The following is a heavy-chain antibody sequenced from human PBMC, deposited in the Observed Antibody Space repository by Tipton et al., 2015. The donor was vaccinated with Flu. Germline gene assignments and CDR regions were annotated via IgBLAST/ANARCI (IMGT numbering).Heavy chain of an antibody. D-gene: IGHD6-19*01. V-gene: IGHV4-39*07. CDR3: ARGPGRYSSGWYFVDY. Sequence: TLSLTCTVSGGPISSSSYYWGWLRQPPGKGLEWIGSIYYSGSTYYNPSLKSRVTISVDTSKNQFSLKLSSETAADTAVYYCARGPGRYSSGWYFVDYWGQGTLVTVSS. J-gene: IGHJ4*02. CDR2: IYYSGST. CDR1: GGPISSSSYY.